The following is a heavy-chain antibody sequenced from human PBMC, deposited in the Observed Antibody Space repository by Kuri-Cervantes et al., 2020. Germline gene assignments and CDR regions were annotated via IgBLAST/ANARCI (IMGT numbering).Heavy chain of an antibody. CDR3: ARGGLELEPKGHDAFDI. Sequence: GESLKISCGGSGFRFTSYAMHWVRQAPGKGLEWVAAIWYDGSNKYYGDSVKGRFTISRDNSKNTLYLQMNSLRAEDTAVYFCARGGLELEPKGHDAFDIWGQGTMVTVSS. V-gene: IGHV3-33*08. CDR1: GFRFTSYA. J-gene: IGHJ3*02. CDR2: IWYDGSNK. D-gene: IGHD1-1*01.